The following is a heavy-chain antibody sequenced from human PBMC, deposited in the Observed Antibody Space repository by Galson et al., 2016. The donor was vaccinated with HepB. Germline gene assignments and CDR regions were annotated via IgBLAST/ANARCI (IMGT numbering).Heavy chain of an antibody. D-gene: IGHD6-19*01. CDR1: GFTFSSYA. V-gene: IGHV3-30-3*01. CDR2: ISFDGSNN. CDR3: AGGYRSAWYTI. Sequence: SLRLSCAASGFTFSSYAMHWVRQAPGKGLEWVAVISFDGSNNFCADSVKGRFTISRDNSKNTLYLQMDSLRAADTAVYYCAGGYRSAWYTIWGRGTMVTVSS. J-gene: IGHJ3*02.